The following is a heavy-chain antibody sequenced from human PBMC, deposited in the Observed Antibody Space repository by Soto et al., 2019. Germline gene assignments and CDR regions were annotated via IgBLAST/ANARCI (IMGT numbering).Heavy chain of an antibody. Sequence: GGSLRLSCAASGFTFSSFWMSWVRQAPGKGLEWVANIKTDGSETHYVDSVKGRFTISRDNPKTSLFLQMNSLRAEDTAVYYCARVKTGGITIFGVVTSSGFDPWGQGTLVTVSS. CDR3: ARVKTGGITIFGVVTSSGFDP. CDR2: IKTDGSET. D-gene: IGHD3-3*01. CDR1: GFTFSSFW. J-gene: IGHJ5*02. V-gene: IGHV3-7*03.